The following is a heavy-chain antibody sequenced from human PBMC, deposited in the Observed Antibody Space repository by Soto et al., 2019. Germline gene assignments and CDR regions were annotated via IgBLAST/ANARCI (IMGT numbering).Heavy chain of an antibody. V-gene: IGHV3-21*02. CDR3: VRDLGEVHVF. J-gene: IGHJ4*02. CDR2: ITGRSSI. D-gene: IGHD3-10*01. Sequence: EVQLVESGGGLVKAGGSLTLSCVVSGFTLSSHTMHWVRQAPGKGLEWVSSITGRSSINYADSVKGRFTISRDSAKNSLFLQMNSLRADDTAVYSCVRDLGEVHVFWGQGTLVTVSS. CDR1: GFTLSSHT.